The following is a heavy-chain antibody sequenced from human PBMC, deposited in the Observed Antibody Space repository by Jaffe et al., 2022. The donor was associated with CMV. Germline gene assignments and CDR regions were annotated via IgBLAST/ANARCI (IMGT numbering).Heavy chain of an antibody. D-gene: IGHD5-18*01. J-gene: IGHJ6*03. V-gene: IGHV3-49*04. CDR3: TRDRSETSDSYGYLGIYYYYYYMDV. CDR1: GFTFGDYA. Sequence: EVQLVESGGGLVQPGRSLRLSCTASGFTFGDYAMSWVRQAPGKGLEWVGFIRSKAYGGTTEYAASVKGRFTISRDDSKSIAYLQMNSLKTEDTAVYYCTRDRSETSDSYGYLGIYYYYYYMDVWGKGTTVTVSS. CDR2: IRSKAYGGTT.